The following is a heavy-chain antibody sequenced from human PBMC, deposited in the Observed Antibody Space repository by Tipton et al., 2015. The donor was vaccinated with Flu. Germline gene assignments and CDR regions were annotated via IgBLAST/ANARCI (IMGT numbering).Heavy chain of an antibody. CDR1: GGTFSSYA. V-gene: IGHV1-69*01. Sequence: QLVQSGAEVKKPGASVKVSCKASGGTFSSYAISWVRQAPGQGLEWMGGIIPIFGTANYAQKFQGRVTITADESTSTAYMELSSLRSEDPAVYYCARGTYDGRGYYGKRTHAFDIWGQGTMVTVSS. D-gene: IGHD3-22*01. CDR2: IIPIFGTA. CDR3: ARGTYDGRGYYGKRTHAFDI. J-gene: IGHJ3*02.